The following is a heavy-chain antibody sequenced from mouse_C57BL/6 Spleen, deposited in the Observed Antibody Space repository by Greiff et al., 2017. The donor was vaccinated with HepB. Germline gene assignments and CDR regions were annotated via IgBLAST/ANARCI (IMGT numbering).Heavy chain of an antibody. CDR2: INPNNGGT. V-gene: IGHV1-26*01. D-gene: IGHD6-1*01. CDR1: GYKFTDYY. Sequence: VQLQQSGPELVKPGASVKISCKASGYKFTDYYMNWVKQSHGKSLEWIGDINPNNGGTSYNQKFKGKATLTVDKSSSTAYMELRSLTSEDSAVYYCARRPSWDFDVWGTGTTVTVSS. CDR3: ARRPSWDFDV. J-gene: IGHJ1*03.